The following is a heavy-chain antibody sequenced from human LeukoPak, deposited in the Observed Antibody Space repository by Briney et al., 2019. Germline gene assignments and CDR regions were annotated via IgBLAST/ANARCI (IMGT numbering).Heavy chain of an antibody. D-gene: IGHD3-10*01. CDR2: IYYSGST. CDR1: GGSISSYY. Sequence: PSETLSLTCTVPGGSISSYYWSWIRQPPGKGLEWIGYIYYSGSTNYNPSLKSRVTISVDTSKNQFSLKLSSVTAADTAVYYCARALLLGGAFDIWGQGTMVTVSS. V-gene: IGHV4-59*01. CDR3: ARALLLGGAFDI. J-gene: IGHJ3*02.